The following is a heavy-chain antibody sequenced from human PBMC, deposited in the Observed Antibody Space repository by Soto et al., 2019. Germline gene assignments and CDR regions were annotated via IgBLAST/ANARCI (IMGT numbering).Heavy chain of an antibody. CDR3: AKDRPGIAAAGSEWFDP. J-gene: IGHJ5*02. Sequence: GGSLRLSCAASGFTFSSDEMNWVRQAPGKGLEWVSSISSSGSNIYYADSVKGRFTISRDNSKNTLYLQMNSLRAEDTAVYYCAKDRPGIAAAGSEWFDPWGQGTLVTVSS. CDR2: ISSSGSNI. D-gene: IGHD6-13*01. CDR1: GFTFSSDE. V-gene: IGHV3-48*03.